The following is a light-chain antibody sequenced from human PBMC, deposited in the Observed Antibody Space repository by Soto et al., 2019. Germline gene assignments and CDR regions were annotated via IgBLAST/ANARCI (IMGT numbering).Light chain of an antibody. CDR3: QVWDRSSDHVV. CDR1: NIGSKS. Sequence: SYELTQQPSVSVAQGKTARINCGGNNIGSKSVHWYQQKPGQAPVLVIYYDSDRPSGIHERFSGSNSGNTATLTISRVEVGDEADYYCQVWDRSSDHVVFGGGTKLTVL. J-gene: IGLJ2*01. V-gene: IGLV3-21*04. CDR2: YDS.